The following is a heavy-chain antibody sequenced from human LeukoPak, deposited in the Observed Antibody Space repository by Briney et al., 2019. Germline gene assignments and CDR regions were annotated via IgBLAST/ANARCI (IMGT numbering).Heavy chain of an antibody. CDR2: ISGSGGST. J-gene: IGHJ4*02. CDR1: GFTFSSYA. CDR3: AKDIVDGDGYNYPSGLWFY. Sequence: GGSLRLSCAASGFTFSSYAMSWVRQAPGKGLEWVSAISGSGGSTYYADSVKGRFTISRDNSKNTLYLQMNSLRAEDTAVYYCAKDIVDGDGYNYPSGLWFYWGQGTLVTVSS. D-gene: IGHD5-24*01. V-gene: IGHV3-23*01.